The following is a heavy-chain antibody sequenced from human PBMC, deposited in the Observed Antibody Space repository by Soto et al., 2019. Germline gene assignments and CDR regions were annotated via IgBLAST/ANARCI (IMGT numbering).Heavy chain of an antibody. CDR3: ARARAYYYDSSGYLGY. CDR1: GGTFSSYT. V-gene: IGHV1-69*02. CDR2: IIPILGIA. Sequence: ASVKVSCKASGGTFSSYTISWVRQAPGQGLEWMGRIIPILGIANYAQKFQGRVTITADKSTSTAYMELSSLRSEDTAVYYCARARAYYYDSSGYLGYWGQGTLVTVSS. D-gene: IGHD3-22*01. J-gene: IGHJ4*02.